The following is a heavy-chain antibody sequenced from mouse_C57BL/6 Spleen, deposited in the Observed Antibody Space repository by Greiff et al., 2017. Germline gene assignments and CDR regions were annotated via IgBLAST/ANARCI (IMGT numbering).Heavy chain of an antibody. CDR1: GFTFSSYG. CDR3: ARHETTVVAFYFDY. J-gene: IGHJ2*01. D-gene: IGHD1-1*01. Sequence: EVMLVESGGDLVKPGGSLKLSCAASGFTFSSYGMSWVRQTPDKRLEWVATISRGGSYTYYPDSVKGRVTISRDNAKNTLYLQMSSLKSEDTAMYYCARHETTVVAFYFDYWGQGTTLTVSS. CDR2: ISRGGSYT. V-gene: IGHV5-6*01.